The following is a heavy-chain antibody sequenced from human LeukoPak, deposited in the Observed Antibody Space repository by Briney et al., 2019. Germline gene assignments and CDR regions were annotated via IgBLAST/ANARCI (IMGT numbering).Heavy chain of an antibody. Sequence: GGSLRLSCAASGFTFTSYGMHWVRQAPGKGLEWVAFIRYDGSSKYYADSVKGRFTISRDNGKNSLDLQMNSLRVEDTAVYYCAKLAKYFYGAETFYFFEHWGQGTPVTASS. J-gene: IGHJ4*02. D-gene: IGHD3-10*01. CDR1: GFTFTSYG. V-gene: IGHV3-30*02. CDR2: IRYDGSSK. CDR3: AKLAKYFYGAETFYFFEH.